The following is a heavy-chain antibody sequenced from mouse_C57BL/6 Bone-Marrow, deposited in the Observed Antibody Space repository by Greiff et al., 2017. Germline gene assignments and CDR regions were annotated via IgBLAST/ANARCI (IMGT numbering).Heavy chain of an antibody. J-gene: IGHJ2*01. CDR1: GYTFTSYW. CDR2: IYPTSGRT. D-gene: IGHD4-1*01. V-gene: IGHV1-55*01. CDR3: AKSGPLGRSFDY. Sequence: QVQLQQPGAELVKPGASVKMSCKASGYTFTSYWITWVKQRPGQGLEWIGDIYPTSGRTNYNEKFKSKAILTVDTSSNPAYMQLSSLTSEDSAVFYRAKSGPLGRSFDYWGQGTTLTVSS.